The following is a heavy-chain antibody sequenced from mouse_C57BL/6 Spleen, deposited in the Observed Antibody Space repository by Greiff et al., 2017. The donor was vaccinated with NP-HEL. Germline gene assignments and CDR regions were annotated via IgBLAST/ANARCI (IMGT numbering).Heavy chain of an antibody. V-gene: IGHV5-4*01. CDR3: ARDGVLRGPAWFAY. Sequence: EVQLVESGGGLVKPGGSLKLSCAASGFTFSSYAMSWVRQTPEKRLEWVATISDGGSYTYYPDNVKGRFTISRDNAKNNLYLQMSHLKSEDTAMYYCARDGVLRGPAWFAYWGQGTLVTVSA. J-gene: IGHJ3*01. D-gene: IGHD1-1*01. CDR2: ISDGGSYT. CDR1: GFTFSSYA.